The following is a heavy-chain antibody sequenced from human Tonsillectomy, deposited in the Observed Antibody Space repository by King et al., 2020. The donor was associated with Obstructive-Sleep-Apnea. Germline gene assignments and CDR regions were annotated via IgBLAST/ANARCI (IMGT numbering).Heavy chain of an antibody. Sequence: VQLVESGGGLVKPGGSLRLSCAASGFTFISYSMNWVRQAPGKGLEWVSSISSSSSYICYADSVKGRFTISRDNAKKSLYLQMNSLRAEDTAVYYCARDSSYTATFDYWGQGTLVTVSS. CDR3: ARDSSYTATFDY. J-gene: IGHJ4*02. V-gene: IGHV3-21*01. D-gene: IGHD5-18*01. CDR2: ISSSSSYI. CDR1: GFTFISYS.